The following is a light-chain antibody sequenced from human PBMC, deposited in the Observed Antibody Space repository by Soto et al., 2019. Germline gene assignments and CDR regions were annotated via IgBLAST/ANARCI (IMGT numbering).Light chain of an antibody. V-gene: IGLV2-14*01. Sequence: QPVLTQPASVSGSPGQSITISCTGTSSDVGGYDYVSWYQQHPGKAPKLMIYEVSNRPSGVFNRFSGSKSGNTASLTISGLQAEDEADYYCSSYTSSSTSPYVFGTGTKVTVL. CDR2: EVS. CDR1: SSDVGGYDY. J-gene: IGLJ1*01. CDR3: SSYTSSSTSPYV.